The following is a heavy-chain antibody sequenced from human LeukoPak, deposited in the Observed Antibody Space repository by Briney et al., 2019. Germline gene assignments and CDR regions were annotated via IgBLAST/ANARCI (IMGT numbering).Heavy chain of an antibody. CDR3: ARDGSGSYYSGGI. Sequence: SETLSLTCSVSGGSVSSGSYYWSWIRQPPGKGLEWIGYIYYSGSTNYNPSLKSRVTISVDTSKNQFSLKPSSVTAADTAVYYCARDGSGSYYSGGIWGQGTMVTVSS. V-gene: IGHV4-61*01. CDR1: GGSVSSGSYY. CDR2: IYYSGST. J-gene: IGHJ3*02. D-gene: IGHD3-10*01.